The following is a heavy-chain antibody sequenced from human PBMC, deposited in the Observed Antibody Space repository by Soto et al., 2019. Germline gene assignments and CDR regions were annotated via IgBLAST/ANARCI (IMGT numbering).Heavy chain of an antibody. J-gene: IGHJ3*02. V-gene: IGHV1-2*04. CDR2: INPNSGGT. CDR1: GYTFTGYY. CDR3: ARCNYYDSSGYYFI. D-gene: IGHD3-22*01. Sequence: ASVKVSCKASGYTFTGYYMHWVRQAPGQGLEWMGWINPNSGGTNYAQKFQGWVTMTRDTSISTAYMELSRLRSDDTAVYYCARCNYYDSSGYYFIWGQGTTVTVSS.